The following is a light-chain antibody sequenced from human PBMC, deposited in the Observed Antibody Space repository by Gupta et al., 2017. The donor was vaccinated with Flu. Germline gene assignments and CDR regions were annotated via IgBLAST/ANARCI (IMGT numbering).Light chain of an antibody. CDR1: QGISNC. J-gene: IGKJ1*01. Sequence: DIQMTQSPSSLSASVGDRVTTTCRASQGISNCLAWYQQKPGKVPSLLIYAASTLQSGVPPRFSGSGSGTHFILTISSLQPEDVASYYCQKYNSAPWTFGQGTKVEIK. V-gene: IGKV1-27*01. CDR2: AAS. CDR3: QKYNSAPWT.